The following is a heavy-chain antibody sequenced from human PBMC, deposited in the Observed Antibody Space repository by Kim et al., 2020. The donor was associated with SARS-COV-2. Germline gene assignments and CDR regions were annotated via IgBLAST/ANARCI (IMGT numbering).Heavy chain of an antibody. D-gene: IGHD6-13*01. V-gene: IGHV1-69*01. J-gene: IGHJ6*02. CDR3: ARDQQVLYYYYGMDV. Sequence: QKFQGRVTITADESTSTAYMELSSLRSEDTAVYYCARDQQVLYYYYGMDVWGQGTTVTVSS.